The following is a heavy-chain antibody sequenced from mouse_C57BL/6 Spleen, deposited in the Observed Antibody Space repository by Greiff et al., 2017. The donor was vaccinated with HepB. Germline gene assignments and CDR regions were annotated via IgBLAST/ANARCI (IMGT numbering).Heavy chain of an antibody. Sequence: QVQLRQPGTELVKPGASVKLSCKASGYTFTSYWMHWVKQRPGQGLEWIGNINPSNGGTNYNEKFKSKATLTVDKSSSTAYLKLSSLTSEDSAVYYRARGEYWDEDFDYWGQGTTLTVSS. CDR3: ARGEYWDEDFDY. CDR2: INPSNGGT. CDR1: GYTFTSYW. D-gene: IGHD4-1*01. J-gene: IGHJ2*01. V-gene: IGHV1-53*01.